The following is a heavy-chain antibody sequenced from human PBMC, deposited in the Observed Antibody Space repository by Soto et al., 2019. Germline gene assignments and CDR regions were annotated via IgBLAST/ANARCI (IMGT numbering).Heavy chain of an antibody. D-gene: IGHD4-4*01. V-gene: IGHV3-33*06. CDR1: GFTFSSYG. J-gene: IGHJ6*02. CDR3: AKDYSKRYYYYYGMDV. CDR2: IWYDGSNK. Sequence: GGALRLCCAASGFTFSSYGMHWVRQAPGKGLEWVAVIWYDGSNKYYADSVKGRFTISRGNSKNTLYLQMNSLRAEDTAVYYCAKDYSKRYYYYYGMDVWGQGTTVTVSS.